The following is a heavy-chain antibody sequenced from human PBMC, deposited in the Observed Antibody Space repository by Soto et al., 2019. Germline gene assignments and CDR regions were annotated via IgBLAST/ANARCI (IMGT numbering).Heavy chain of an antibody. D-gene: IGHD4-4*01. CDR2: ISYDGSNK. J-gene: IGHJ4*02. Sequence: PGGSLRLSCAASGFTFSTPAMHWVRQTPDKGLGWVAVISYDGSNKNYADSVKGRFTISRDNSKNTLYLQMNSLRPEDTAVYYCATAHLYSNGFDYWGQGTLVTVSS. V-gene: IGHV3-30-3*01. CDR1: GFTFSTPA. CDR3: ATAHLYSNGFDY.